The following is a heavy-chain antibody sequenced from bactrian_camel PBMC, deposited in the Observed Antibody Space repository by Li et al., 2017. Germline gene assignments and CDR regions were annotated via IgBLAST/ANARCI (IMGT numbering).Heavy chain of an antibody. V-gene: IGHV3S1*01. J-gene: IGHJ4*01. CDR1: GYTASTRY. CDR3: ATGQLVYDY. Sequence: QVQLVESGGGLVQPGGSLRLSCVVSGYTASTRYLAWFRQLTGKEREGLAGIWAGGRSTFYADSVKGRFTISGDNAKNTVYLQMNSLKSEDTALYYCATGQLVYDYWGQGTQVTVS. D-gene: IGHD7*01. CDR2: IWAGGRST.